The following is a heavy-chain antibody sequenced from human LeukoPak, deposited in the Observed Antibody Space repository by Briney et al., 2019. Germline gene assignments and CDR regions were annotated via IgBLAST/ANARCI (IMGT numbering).Heavy chain of an antibody. CDR1: GGSISSYY. V-gene: IGHV4-59*01. Sequence: SETLSLTCTVSGGSISSYYWSWIRQPPGKGLEWIGYIYYSGSTNYNPSPKSRVTISVDTSKNQFSLKLSSVTAADTAVYYCARGPSYYYDSSGYYKTVAFDIWGQGTMVTVSS. D-gene: IGHD3-22*01. CDR3: ARGPSYYYDSSGYYKTVAFDI. J-gene: IGHJ3*02. CDR2: IYYSGST.